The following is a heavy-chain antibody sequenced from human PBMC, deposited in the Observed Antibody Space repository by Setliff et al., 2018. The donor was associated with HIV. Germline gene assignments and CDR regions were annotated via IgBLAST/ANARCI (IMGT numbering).Heavy chain of an antibody. CDR1: GESLSGYY. D-gene: IGHD6-13*01. V-gene: IGHV4-34*01. Sequence: SETLSLTCAVYGESLSGYYWSWIRQPPGKGLEWVGEINHSRATNYNPSPQSRLTVSVDTSKNQFSLKLSSVTAADTAMYYCVRGGDSSSWYWGRWFDPWGQGTLVTVSS. J-gene: IGHJ5*02. CDR2: INHSRAT. CDR3: VRGGDSSSWYWGRWFDP.